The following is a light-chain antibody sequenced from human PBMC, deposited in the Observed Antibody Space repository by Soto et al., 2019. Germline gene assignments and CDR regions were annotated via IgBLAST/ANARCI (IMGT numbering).Light chain of an antibody. V-gene: IGKV1-9*01. CDR1: QSISSY. CDR2: VAS. J-gene: IGKJ5*01. CDR3: QQLHSYPIT. Sequence: DIQMTQSPSSLSASVGDRVTITCRASQSISSYLSWYQQKPGKAPKLLINVASTLQSGVPSRFRGSESGAVFTLTISSLQPEDFATYYCQQLHSYPITFGQGTRLEI.